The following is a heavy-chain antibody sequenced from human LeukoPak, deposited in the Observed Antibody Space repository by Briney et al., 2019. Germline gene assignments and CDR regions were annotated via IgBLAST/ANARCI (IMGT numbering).Heavy chain of an antibody. J-gene: IGHJ4*02. V-gene: IGHV3-21*01. CDR3: AGGRESGMDY. Sequence: GGSLRLSCAASGFAFNRYTITWVRQAPGKGLEWVSSISRNSDYIYYADSVKGRFTISRDNAKNSLYLQMNSLRGEDTAVYFCAGGRESGMDYWGQGTLVTASS. D-gene: IGHD1-1*01. CDR1: GFAFNRYT. CDR2: ISRNSDYI.